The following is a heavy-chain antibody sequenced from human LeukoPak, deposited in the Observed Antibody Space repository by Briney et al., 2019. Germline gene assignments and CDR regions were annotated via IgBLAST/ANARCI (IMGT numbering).Heavy chain of an antibody. D-gene: IGHD6-19*01. CDR1: GFTFSSYG. CDR3: AKGPIAVADY. CDR2: ISYDGSNK. Sequence: GRSLRLYCAASGFTFSSYGMHWVRQAPGKGLEWVAVISYDGSNKYYADSVKGRFTISRDNSKNTLYLQMNSLRAEDTAVYYCAKGPIAVADYWGQGTLVTVSS. V-gene: IGHV3-30*18. J-gene: IGHJ4*02.